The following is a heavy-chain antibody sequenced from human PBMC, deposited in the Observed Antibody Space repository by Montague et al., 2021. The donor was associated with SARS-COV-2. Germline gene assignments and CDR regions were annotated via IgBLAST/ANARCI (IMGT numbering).Heavy chain of an antibody. CDR3: ARAMIVVTRDAFDI. Sequence: SETLSLTCSVSGGSISTTNWWSWVRQPPGKGLEWIGGISHSGNTNYNSSVRSRVTISLDKSKNQFSLKLSSVTAADTAVYYCARAMIVVTRDAFDIWGRGTKVIVST. J-gene: IGHJ3*02. V-gene: IGHV4-4*02. CDR1: GGSISTTNW. D-gene: IGHD3-22*01. CDR2: ISHSGNT.